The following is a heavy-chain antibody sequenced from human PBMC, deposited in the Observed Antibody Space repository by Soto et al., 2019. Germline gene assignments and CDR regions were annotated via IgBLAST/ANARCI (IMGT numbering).Heavy chain of an antibody. Sequence: SETLSLTCAVYGGSFSGYYWSWIRQPPGKGLEWIGEINHSGSTNYNPSLKSRVTISVDTSKNQFSLKLSSVTAADTAVYYCARVSVTTTENYYGSGSHPPYYYYMDVWGKGTTVTVSS. CDR3: ARVSVTTTENYYGSGSHPPYYYYMDV. V-gene: IGHV4-34*01. CDR1: GGSFSGYY. J-gene: IGHJ6*03. CDR2: INHSGST. D-gene: IGHD3-10*01.